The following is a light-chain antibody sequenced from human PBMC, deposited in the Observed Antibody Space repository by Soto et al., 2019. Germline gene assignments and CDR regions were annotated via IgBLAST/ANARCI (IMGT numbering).Light chain of an antibody. Sequence: DIQMTQSPSSLSASVGDRVTITCQASQDISYYLNWYQQKPGKAPKLLIYDASNLEAGVPSRFSGSGSGTDFSFTISTVQPEDVGTYYCQQYDILPLTFGGGTKVDIK. V-gene: IGKV1-33*01. CDR3: QQYDILPLT. CDR2: DAS. CDR1: QDISYY. J-gene: IGKJ4*01.